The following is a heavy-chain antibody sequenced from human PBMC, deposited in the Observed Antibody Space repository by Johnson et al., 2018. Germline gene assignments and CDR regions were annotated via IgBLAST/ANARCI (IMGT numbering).Heavy chain of an antibody. Sequence: EVQLVESGGGLVKPGESLRLSCAASGFIFSNAWMNWVRQAPGKGLEWVGRIKSKTEGGTTDCAAPVKGRFTISRDDSKNTLFLQMNSLKTEDTAVYYCTTAKVVTGMDVWGQGTTVTVSS. J-gene: IGHJ6*02. V-gene: IGHV3-15*07. D-gene: IGHD2-21*02. CDR3: TTAKVVTGMDV. CDR2: IKSKTEGGTT. CDR1: GFIFSNAW.